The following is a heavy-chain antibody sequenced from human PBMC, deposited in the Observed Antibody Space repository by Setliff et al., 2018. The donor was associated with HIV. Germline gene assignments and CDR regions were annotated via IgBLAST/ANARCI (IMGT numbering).Heavy chain of an antibody. CDR1: GYTFAGYY. D-gene: IGHD5-18*01. CDR2: INPNGGGT. J-gene: IGHJ6*03. V-gene: IGHV1-2*02. CDR3: ARDRASYGGYTYGNYYKDV. Sequence: ASVKVSCKASGYTFAGYYIHWVRQAPGQGLEWMGWINPNGGGTNYAQKFQGRVTMTRDTSISTAYMELNRLRSDDTAMYYCARDRASYGGYTYGNYYKDVWGKGTTVTVSS.